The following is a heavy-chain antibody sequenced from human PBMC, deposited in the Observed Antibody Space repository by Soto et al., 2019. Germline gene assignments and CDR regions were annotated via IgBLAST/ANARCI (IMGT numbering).Heavy chain of an antibody. CDR1: GFTFSDHY. CDR3: AWSGSSTSSYDY. Sequence: VQLVESGGGLVQPGGSLRLSCAASGFTFSDHYVDWVRQAPGKGLEWVGRTRNKGNSSTTEYAASVKGRFSISRDDSKKSLYLQMDSLKSEDTAVYYCAWSGSSTSSYDYWGRGTLVTVSS. D-gene: IGHD6-13*01. J-gene: IGHJ4*02. V-gene: IGHV3-72*01. CDR2: TRNKGNSSTT.